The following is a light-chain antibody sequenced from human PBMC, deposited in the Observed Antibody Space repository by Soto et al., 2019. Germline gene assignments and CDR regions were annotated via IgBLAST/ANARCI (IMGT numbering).Light chain of an antibody. CDR1: TGPVTTSHY. CDR2: DTT. Sequence: QAVVTQEPSLTVSPGGTVTLTCASSTGPVTTSHYTYWIQKKSGQAPRTLIYDTTQRHPWTPARFSASLLGGKAALTLSGAHPEDEADYYCFLSHRGPWVFGGGTKLTVL. CDR3: FLSHRGPWV. J-gene: IGLJ3*02. V-gene: IGLV7-46*01.